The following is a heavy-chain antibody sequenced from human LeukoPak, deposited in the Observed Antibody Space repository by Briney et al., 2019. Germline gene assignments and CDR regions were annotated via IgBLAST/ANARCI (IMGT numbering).Heavy chain of an antibody. Sequence: PSETLSLTCTVSGYSISRNSYWGWIRQPPGKGPEWIGNIYHSGNTYSNPSLKSRLTMSGDSSKSQFSLRLSSVTAADTAVYYCVRVVMTVMEWGQGALVTVSS. CDR3: VRVVMTVME. CDR1: GYSISRNSY. D-gene: IGHD2-21*02. V-gene: IGHV4-38-2*02. CDR2: IYHSGNT. J-gene: IGHJ1*01.